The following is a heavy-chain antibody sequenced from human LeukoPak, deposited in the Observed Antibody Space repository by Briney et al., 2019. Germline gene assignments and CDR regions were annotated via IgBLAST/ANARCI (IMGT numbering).Heavy chain of an antibody. J-gene: IGHJ5*02. Sequence: SETLSLTCTGSGGSISSYYWSWIRQPPGKGLEWIGYIYYSGSTNYKPSLKSRVTISVDTSKNQFSLKLNSVTAADTAVYYCARGGYYGSGNDFRFDPWGQGTLVTVSS. D-gene: IGHD3-10*01. CDR3: ARGGYYGSGNDFRFDP. CDR2: IYYSGST. V-gene: IGHV4-59*01. CDR1: GGSISSYY.